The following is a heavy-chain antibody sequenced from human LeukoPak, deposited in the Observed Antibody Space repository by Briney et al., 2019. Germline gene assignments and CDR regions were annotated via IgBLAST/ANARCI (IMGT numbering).Heavy chain of an antibody. CDR3: ARGGDASYYYDSSAFARFDY. V-gene: IGHV4-34*01. Sequence: SETLSLTCAVYGGSFSGYYWSWIRQPPGKGLEWIGEINHSGSTNYNPSLKSRVTFSVDTSKNQFSLKLSSVTAADTAVYYCARGGDASYYYDSSAFARFDYWGQGTLVTVSS. CDR1: GGSFSGYY. J-gene: IGHJ4*02. D-gene: IGHD3-22*01. CDR2: INHSGST.